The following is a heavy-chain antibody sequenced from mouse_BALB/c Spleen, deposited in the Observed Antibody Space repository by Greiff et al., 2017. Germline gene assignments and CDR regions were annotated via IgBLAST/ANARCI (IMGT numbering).Heavy chain of an antibody. D-gene: IGHD3-3*01. CDR2: IYPGDGDT. V-gene: IGHV1-87*01. Sequence: QVQLQQSGAELARPGASVKLSCKASGYTFTSYWMQWVKQRPGQGLEWIGAIYPGDGDTRYTQKFKGKATLTADKSSSTAYMQLSSLASEDSAVYYCARRRDVGYAMDYWGQGTSVTVSS. CDR1: GYTFTSYW. J-gene: IGHJ4*01. CDR3: ARRRDVGYAMDY.